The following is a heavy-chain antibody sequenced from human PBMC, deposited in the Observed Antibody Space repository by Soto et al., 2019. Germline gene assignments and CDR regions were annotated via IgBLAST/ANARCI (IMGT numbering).Heavy chain of an antibody. CDR3: ARHGGITIIPGGGLLSAFDI. CDR1: GGSISSGNYY. V-gene: IGHV4-61*01. Sequence: PSETLSLTCTVSGGSISSGNYYWTWIRQPPGKGLEWIAYTYYSGSTNYNPSLKSRVTTAGDTSKNQFSLKLSSVTAADTAVYYCARHGGITIIPGGGLLSAFDIWGQGTMVTVSS. D-gene: IGHD3-22*01. J-gene: IGHJ3*02. CDR2: TYYSGST.